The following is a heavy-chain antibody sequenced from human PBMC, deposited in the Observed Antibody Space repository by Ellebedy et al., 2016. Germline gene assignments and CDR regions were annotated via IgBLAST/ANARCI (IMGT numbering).Heavy chain of an antibody. J-gene: IGHJ4*02. D-gene: IGHD6-6*01. V-gene: IGHV7-4-1*02. CDR1: GYTFTSYA. CDR2: INTNTGNP. Sequence: ASVKVSCKASGYTFTSYAMNWVRQAPGHGLEWMGWINTNTGNPTYAQGFTGRFVFSSDTSVSTAYLQISRLNAEDTAVYYCARVMYSSSSGGDYWGQGTLVTVSS. CDR3: ARVMYSSSSGGDY.